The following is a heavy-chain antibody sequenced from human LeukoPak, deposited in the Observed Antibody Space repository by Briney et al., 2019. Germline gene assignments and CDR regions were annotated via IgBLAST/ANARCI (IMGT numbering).Heavy chain of an antibody. Sequence: SETLSLTCTVSGGSISSGSYYWSWIRQPAGKGLEWIGRIYTSGSTNYNPSLKSRVTISVDTSKNQFSLKLTSVTAADTAVYYCARDAPTGFGVVIIPLYWYFDLWGRGTLVTVSS. CDR3: ARDAPTGFGVVIIPLYWYFDL. D-gene: IGHD3-3*01. J-gene: IGHJ2*01. CDR2: IYTSGST. V-gene: IGHV4-61*02. CDR1: GGSISSGSYY.